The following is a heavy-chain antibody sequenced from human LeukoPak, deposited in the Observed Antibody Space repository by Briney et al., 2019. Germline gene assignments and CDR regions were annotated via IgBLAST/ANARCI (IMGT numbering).Heavy chain of an antibody. D-gene: IGHD1-1*01. Sequence: SETLSLTCIVSGGSITSHYWSWIRQPPGKGLEWIGCIYYTGSTNYNSSLKSRVTISVETSKNRFSLKLSSVTAADTAVYYCATDRERAFDIWGQGTMVTVSS. V-gene: IGHV4-59*11. J-gene: IGHJ3*02. CDR1: GGSITSHY. CDR3: ATDRERAFDI. CDR2: IYYTGST.